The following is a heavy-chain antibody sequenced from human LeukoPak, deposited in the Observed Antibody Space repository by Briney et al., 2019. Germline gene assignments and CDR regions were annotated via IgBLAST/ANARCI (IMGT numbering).Heavy chain of an antibody. CDR2: IYYSGST. Sequence: PSQTLSLTCPVSGGSISSGVYYWSWIRQHPGKGLERIGYIYYSGSTYYNPSLKSRVTISVDTSKNQFSLKLSSVTAADTAVYYCARGVRWLQLSYFDYWGQGTLVTVSS. CDR1: GGSISSGVYY. J-gene: IGHJ4*02. D-gene: IGHD5-24*01. V-gene: IGHV4-31*03. CDR3: ARGVRWLQLSYFDY.